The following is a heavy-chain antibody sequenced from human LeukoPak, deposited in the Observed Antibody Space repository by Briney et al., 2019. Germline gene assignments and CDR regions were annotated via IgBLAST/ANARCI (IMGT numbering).Heavy chain of an antibody. V-gene: IGHV3-7*01. CDR2: IKQDGSES. CDR1: GFTFSSYW. J-gene: IGHJ4*02. CDR3: ARFGEKADFDY. D-gene: IGHD3-16*01. Sequence: PGGSLRLSCAASGFTFSSYWMSWVRQAPGKGLEWVANIKQDGSESYYVDSVKGRFTFSRDNAKNSLYLQIISLRAEDTAVYYCARFGEKADFDYWGQGTLVTVSS.